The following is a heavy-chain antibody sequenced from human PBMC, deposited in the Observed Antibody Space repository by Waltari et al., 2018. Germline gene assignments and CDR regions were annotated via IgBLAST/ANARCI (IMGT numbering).Heavy chain of an antibody. J-gene: IGHJ6*02. V-gene: IGHV4-39*07. Sequence: QLQLQESGPGLVKPSETLSLTCTVSGGSIRSSSYYWGWIRQPPGKGLEWIGSIYYSGSTYYNPSLKRRVTISVDTSKNQFSLKLSSVTAADTAVYYCARDRVVVAATPYYYGMDVWGQGTTVTVSS. CDR3: ARDRVVVAATPYYYGMDV. CDR2: IYYSGST. D-gene: IGHD2-15*01. CDR1: GGSIRSSSYY.